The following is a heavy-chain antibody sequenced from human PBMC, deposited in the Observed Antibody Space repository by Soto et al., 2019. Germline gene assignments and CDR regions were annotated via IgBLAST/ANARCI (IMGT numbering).Heavy chain of an antibody. CDR2: IYYSGST. V-gene: IGHV4-59*12. J-gene: IGHJ4*02. CDR1: GGSISSYY. Sequence: SETLSLTCTVSGGSISSYYWSWIRQPPGKGLEWIGYIYYSGSTNYNPSLKSRVTISVDTSKNQFSLKLSSVTAADTAVYYCARGPPGIAVAGDRYYFDYWGQGTLVTVSS. D-gene: IGHD6-19*01. CDR3: ARGPPGIAVAGDRYYFDY.